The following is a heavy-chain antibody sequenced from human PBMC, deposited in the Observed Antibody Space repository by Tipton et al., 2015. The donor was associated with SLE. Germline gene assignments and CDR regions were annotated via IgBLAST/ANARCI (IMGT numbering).Heavy chain of an antibody. CDR1: GYSISAGYY. V-gene: IGHV4-4*08. J-gene: IGHJ3*02. CDR2: IYTSGST. CDR3: AGRIAARRGSAFDI. D-gene: IGHD6-6*01. Sequence: GLVKPSETLSLKCAVSGYSISAGYYWGWIRQPPGKGLDWIGYIYTSGSTNYNPSLQSRVTISVDTSKNQFSLKLTSVTATDTAVYYCAGRIAARRGSAFDIWGQGTMVTVSS.